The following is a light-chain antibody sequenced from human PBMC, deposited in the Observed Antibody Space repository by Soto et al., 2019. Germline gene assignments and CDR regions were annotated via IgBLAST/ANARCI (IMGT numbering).Light chain of an antibody. J-gene: IGKJ3*01. CDR2: DAS. CDR3: QQRSNWPPT. Sequence: EIVLTQSPATLSLSPGERATLSCRASQSVSSYLAWYQQKPGQAPRLLIYDASNRATGIPARFSGSGSRTDFPLTISSLEPEDFAVYYCQQRSNWPPTLGPGTKVDIK. V-gene: IGKV3-11*01. CDR1: QSVSSY.